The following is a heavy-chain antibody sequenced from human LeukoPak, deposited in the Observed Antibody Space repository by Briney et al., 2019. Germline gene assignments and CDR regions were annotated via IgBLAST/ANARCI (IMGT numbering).Heavy chain of an antibody. CDR3: ARGPYGSGSYYYFDY. D-gene: IGHD3-10*01. CDR2: IKQDGSEK. CDR1: GFTFSSYW. J-gene: IGHJ4*02. Sequence: GGSLRLSCAASGFTFSSYWMSWVRQAPGKGLEWVANIKQDGSEKYYVDSVKGRFTISRDNAKNSLYLRMNSLRAEDTAVYYCARGPYGSGSYYYFDYWGQGTLVTVSS. V-gene: IGHV3-7*01.